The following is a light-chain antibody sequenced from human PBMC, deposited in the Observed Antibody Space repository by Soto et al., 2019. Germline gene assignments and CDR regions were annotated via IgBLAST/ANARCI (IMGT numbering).Light chain of an antibody. CDR3: QQYNDWPPQLT. CDR1: QSLSSN. CDR2: GAS. J-gene: IGKJ4*01. Sequence: EILMTQSPATLSVSPGKRATLSCRASQSLSSNLAWYQQKPGQAPRLLIYGASTRATGIPARFSGSGSGTEFTLTISSLQSEDFAIYYCQQYNDWPPQLTFGGGTKVQI. V-gene: IGKV3-15*01.